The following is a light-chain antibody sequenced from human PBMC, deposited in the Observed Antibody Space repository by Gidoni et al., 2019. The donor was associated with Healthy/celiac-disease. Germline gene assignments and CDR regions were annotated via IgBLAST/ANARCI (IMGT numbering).Light chain of an antibody. V-gene: IGKV1-39*01. CDR2: AAS. Sequence: DIHIPQSPSSLSASVGDRVTITCRASQSISSYLNCYQQKPGKAPKLLIYAASSLQSGVPSRFSGSGSGTDFTLNISSLQTEDFATYYCQQSYSTPGITFGGGTKVEIK. J-gene: IGKJ4*01. CDR1: QSISSY. CDR3: QQSYSTPGIT.